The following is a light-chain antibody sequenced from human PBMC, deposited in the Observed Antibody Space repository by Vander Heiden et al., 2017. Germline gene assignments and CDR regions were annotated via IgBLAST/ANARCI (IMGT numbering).Light chain of an antibody. Sequence: DIQMTQSPSSLSAAVGDRVTITCQASQDISNYLNWYQQKPGKAPKLLIYDASKLETGVPSRFSGSGSGTDFTLNISSLQAEDIATYYCQQYDNLPLTFGGGTKVEIK. CDR1: QDISNY. CDR3: QQYDNLPLT. CDR2: DAS. V-gene: IGKV1-33*01. J-gene: IGKJ4*01.